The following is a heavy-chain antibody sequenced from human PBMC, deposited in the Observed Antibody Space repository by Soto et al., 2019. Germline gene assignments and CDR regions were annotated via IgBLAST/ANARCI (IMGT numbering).Heavy chain of an antibody. D-gene: IGHD2-2*01. Sequence: PGGSLRLSCAASGFTFSSYALIWVRQALGKGLQSVSSISGSGDATYYADAVKGRFTISRDNSTHTLYLQMSSLRVEDTAVYYCAKIICTTTSCPSYYYGMDVWGQGTTVTVSS. J-gene: IGHJ6*02. CDR3: AKIICTTTSCPSYYYGMDV. CDR1: GFTFSSYA. V-gene: IGHV3-23*01. CDR2: ISGSGDAT.